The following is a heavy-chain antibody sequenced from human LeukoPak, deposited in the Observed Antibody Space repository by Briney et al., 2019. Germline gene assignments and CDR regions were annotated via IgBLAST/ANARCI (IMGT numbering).Heavy chain of an antibody. J-gene: IGHJ3*02. V-gene: IGHV3-48*03. D-gene: IGHD2-15*01. CDR1: GFAFNNYE. CDR2: ISSTGNTI. Sequence: PGGSLRLSCAAPGFAFNNYEVNWVRQAPGKGLEWISYISSTGNTIKYADSVKGRFTISRDNAKNSLYLQMNSLRAEDTAVYYCARDSRYCSGGTCYSWTFDIWGQGTMVTVSS. CDR3: ARDSRYCSGGTCYSWTFDI.